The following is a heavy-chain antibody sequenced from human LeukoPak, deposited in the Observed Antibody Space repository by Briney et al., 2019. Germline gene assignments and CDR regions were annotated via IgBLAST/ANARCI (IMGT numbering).Heavy chain of an antibody. CDR1: GFTFSSYS. V-gene: IGHV3-48*02. CDR2: ISSSSSTI. D-gene: IGHD6-19*01. CDR3: ARATVAVAGGFDY. J-gene: IGHJ4*02. Sequence: GGSLRLSCAASGFTFSSYSMNWVRQAPGKGLEWVSYISSSSSTIYYADSVKGQFTISRDNAKNSLYLQMNSLRDEDTAVYYCARATVAVAGGFDYWGQGTLVTVSS.